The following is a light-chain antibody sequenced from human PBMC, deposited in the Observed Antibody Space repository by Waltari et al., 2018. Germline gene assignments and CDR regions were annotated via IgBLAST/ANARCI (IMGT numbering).Light chain of an antibody. CDR1: SGSIGSNY. CDR3: QSSDNTPQVI. V-gene: IGLV6-57*04. J-gene: IGLJ2*01. CDR2: EDN. Sequence: NFLLTQPHSVSESPGKTITISCTRSSGSIGSNYVQWYQQRPGSAPITLIYEDNQRPSGVPDRFPGSIDSSSNSASLTIAGLKTEDEADYYCQSSDNTPQVIFGGGTKLAVL.